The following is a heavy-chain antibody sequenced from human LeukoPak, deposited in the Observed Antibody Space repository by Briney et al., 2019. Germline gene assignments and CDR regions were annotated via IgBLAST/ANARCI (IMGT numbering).Heavy chain of an antibody. J-gene: IGHJ4*02. CDR2: ISSSSSYI. CDR1: GFTFSSYS. D-gene: IGHD4-17*01. V-gene: IGHV3-21*01. Sequence: PGGSLRLSCTASGFTFSSYSMNWVRQAPGKGLEWVSSISSSSSYIHYADSVKGRFTISRDNAKNSLYLQMNSLRAEDMAVYYCARGGYGDPHSDFWGQGTLVTVSS. CDR3: ARGGYGDPHSDF.